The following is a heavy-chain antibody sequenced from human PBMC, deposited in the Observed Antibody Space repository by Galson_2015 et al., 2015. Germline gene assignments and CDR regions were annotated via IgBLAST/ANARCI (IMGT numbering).Heavy chain of an antibody. CDR3: AKGSDSGGRFYFDF. J-gene: IGHJ4*02. CDR1: GFTFSNYA. Sequence: SLRLSCAASGFTFSNYAMHWVRQAPGKGLEWVSGISGSGASTNYADSVKGRFTTSRDNSKDTLHLHMNSLRAEDTAVYYCAKGSDSGGRFYFDFWGQGTLVTVSS. D-gene: IGHD2-15*01. V-gene: IGHV3-23*01. CDR2: ISGSGAST.